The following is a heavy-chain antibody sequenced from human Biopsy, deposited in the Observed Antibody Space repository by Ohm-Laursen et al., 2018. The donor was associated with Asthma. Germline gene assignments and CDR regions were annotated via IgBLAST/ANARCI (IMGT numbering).Heavy chain of an antibody. CDR2: IYSGGTS. V-gene: IGHV3-23*03. CDR1: GFAFSNYA. D-gene: IGHD6-19*01. Sequence: SLRLSCAASGFAFSNYAMSWVRQAPGKGLEWVSVIYSGGTSHTADSVRGRFTISRDYSKNTLYLQMHSLRAEDTAVYYCARDSYSSGLYDDFESWGQGTLVTVSS. CDR3: ARDSYSSGLYDDFES. J-gene: IGHJ4*02.